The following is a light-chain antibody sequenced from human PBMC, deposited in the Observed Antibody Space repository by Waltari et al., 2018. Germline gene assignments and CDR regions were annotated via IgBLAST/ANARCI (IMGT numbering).Light chain of an antibody. CDR1: QSVSSN. V-gene: IGKV3-15*01. J-gene: IGKJ1*01. CDR3: QQYNNWPGT. Sequence: EIVMTQSPATLSVPPGERATLSCQASQSVSSNLAWYQQKPGQAPRLLIYGASTRATGIPARFSGSGSGTEFTLTISSLQSEDFAVYYCQQYNNWPGTFGQGTKVEIK. CDR2: GAS.